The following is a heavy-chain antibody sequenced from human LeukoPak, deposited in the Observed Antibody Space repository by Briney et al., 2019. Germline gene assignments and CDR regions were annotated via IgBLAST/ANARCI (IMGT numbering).Heavy chain of an antibody. CDR2: IYYSGST. CDR1: GGSISSSSYY. CDR3: ARRSRGSSFKFDY. V-gene: IGHV4-39*01. Sequence: PSETLSLTCTVSGGSISSSSYYWGWIRQPPGKGLEWIGSIYYSGSTYYNPSLKSRVTISVDTSKNQFSLQLSSVTAADTAVYYCARRSRGSSFKFDYWGQGTLVTVSS. D-gene: IGHD6-6*01. J-gene: IGHJ4*02.